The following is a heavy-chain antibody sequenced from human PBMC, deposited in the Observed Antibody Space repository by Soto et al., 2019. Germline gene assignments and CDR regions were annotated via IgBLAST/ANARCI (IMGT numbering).Heavy chain of an antibody. Sequence: GGSLRLSCAASGFTFSSYAMSWVRQAPGKGLEWVSAISGSGGTTYYADSVKGRFTISRDNSKNTLYLQMNSLRAEDTDVYYCAKGYDYDSSGYFLPPNYFDYWGQGTLVTVSS. D-gene: IGHD3-22*01. CDR3: AKGYDYDSSGYFLPPNYFDY. J-gene: IGHJ4*02. CDR1: GFTFSSYA. CDR2: ISGSGGTT. V-gene: IGHV3-23*01.